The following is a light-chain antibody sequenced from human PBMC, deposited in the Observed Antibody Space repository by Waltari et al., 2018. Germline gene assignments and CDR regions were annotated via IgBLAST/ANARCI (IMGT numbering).Light chain of an antibody. CDR1: GSDVADDPY. CDR2: DVI. J-gene: IGLJ2*01. V-gene: IGLV2-14*03. Sequence: QPALTQPASVSGSPGQSITISCTGIGSDVADDPYVSWYQQHPGKAPKLMIYDVINRPSGVSDRFSGSKSGSTASLTISGLQAEDEADYYCSSYAGRSTKIFGGGTKLTVL. CDR3: SSYAGRSTKI.